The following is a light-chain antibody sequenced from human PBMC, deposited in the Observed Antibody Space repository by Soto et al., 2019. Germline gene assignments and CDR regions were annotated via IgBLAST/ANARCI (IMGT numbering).Light chain of an antibody. J-gene: IGKJ2*01. Sequence: EIVLTQSPGTLSLSPGERATLSYRASQSVSSGYLAWYQQKPGQAPRLLIYGASTRATGIPDRFSGSGSGTDFTLTISRLEPEDFAVYYCQHYDSSPPAYTFGQGTKLEIK. V-gene: IGKV3-20*01. CDR1: QSVSSGY. CDR2: GAS. CDR3: QHYDSSPPAYT.